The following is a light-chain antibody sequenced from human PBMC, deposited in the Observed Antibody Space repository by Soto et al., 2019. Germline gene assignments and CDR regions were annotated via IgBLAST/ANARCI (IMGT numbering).Light chain of an antibody. CDR3: MQARHIPFT. J-gene: IGKJ3*01. Sequence: EGTRSILSVPVSPWEGASISCGASRSLLYSNGYNLLDWYLQKPGQSPQLLIYLGSNRASGAPDRFSGSGSGKSFTLNLPRVEAEDVGLYYCMQARHIPFTFGPGTKVDIK. V-gene: IGKV2-28*01. CDR1: RSLLYSNGYNL. CDR2: LGS.